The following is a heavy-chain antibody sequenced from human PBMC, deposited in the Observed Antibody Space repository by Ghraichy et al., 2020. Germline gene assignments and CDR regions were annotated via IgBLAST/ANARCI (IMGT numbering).Heavy chain of an antibody. CDR3: ARLGLGHYMDV. J-gene: IGHJ6*03. CDR2: NFYYASA. Sequence: GSLRLSCNVPADSMKTYYWSWIRQSPGKGLEWLGYNFYYASAKYNPSLESRATISIDTSKNQFSLRLSSVTAADTAVYYCARLGLGHYMDVWGKGTTVIVS. CDR1: ADSMKTYY. V-gene: IGHV4-59*08. D-gene: IGHD5/OR15-5a*01.